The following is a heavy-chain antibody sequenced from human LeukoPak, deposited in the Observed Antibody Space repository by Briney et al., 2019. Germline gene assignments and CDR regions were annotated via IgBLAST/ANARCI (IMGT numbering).Heavy chain of an antibody. CDR2: IVVGSGNT. J-gene: IGHJ4*02. CDR1: GFTFTSSA. D-gene: IGHD2-15*01. V-gene: IGHV1-58*01. CDR3: AADPGGGNYFDY. Sequence: SVKVSCKASGFTFTSSAVQWVRQARGQRLEWRGWIVVGSGNTNYAQKFQERVTITRDMSTSTAYMELSSLRSEDTAVYYCAADPGGGNYFDYWGQGTLVTVSS.